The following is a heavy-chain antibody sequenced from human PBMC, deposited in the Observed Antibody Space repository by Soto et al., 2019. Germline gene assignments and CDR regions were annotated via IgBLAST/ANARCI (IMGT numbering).Heavy chain of an antibody. D-gene: IGHD2-15*01. J-gene: IGHJ3*02. CDR1: GFSLNTRAVG. CDR2: INWNDDE. CDR3: AHRHDLGGFDI. Sequence: QITLKESGPTLVKPTQTLTLTCTFSGFSLNTRAVGVGWIRQAPGKALEWLALINWNDDERYNPSLKDRLTTTKDTSKNHVVLTMTNIGPVDTATYYCAHRHDLGGFDIWGQGTAVTVSS. V-gene: IGHV2-5*01.